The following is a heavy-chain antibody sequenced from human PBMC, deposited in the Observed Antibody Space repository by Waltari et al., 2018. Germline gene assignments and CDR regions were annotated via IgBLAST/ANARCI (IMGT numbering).Heavy chain of an antibody. J-gene: IGHJ3*02. CDR3: ARVYSSGWYGAFDI. CDR2: IYYSGST. Sequence: WSWIRQHPGKGLEWIGYIYYSGSTYYNPSLKSRVTISVDTSKNQFSLKLSSVTAADTALYYCARVYSSGWYGAFDIWGQGTMVTVSS. D-gene: IGHD6-19*01. V-gene: IGHV4-31*02.